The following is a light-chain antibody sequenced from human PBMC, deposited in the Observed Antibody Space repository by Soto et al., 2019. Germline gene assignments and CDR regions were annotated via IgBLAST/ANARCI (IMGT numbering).Light chain of an antibody. CDR2: GAS. CDR3: QQYGSSPWT. CDR1: QSLSSTY. J-gene: IGKJ1*01. V-gene: IGKV3-20*01. Sequence: EIVLTQSPGTLSLSPGERATLSCRASQSLSSTYLDWYQQKPGQAPRLLIYGASNRAAGIPDRFSGSGSGTGFTLSISRLEPEDFAVYFCQQYGSSPWTFGQGTKVDIK.